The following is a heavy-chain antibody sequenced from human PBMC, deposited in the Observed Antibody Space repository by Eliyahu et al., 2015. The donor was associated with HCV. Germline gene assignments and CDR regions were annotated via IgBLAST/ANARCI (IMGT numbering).Heavy chain of an antibody. V-gene: IGHV4-61*01. CDR1: GGXVSSGXXX. Sequence: QVKVQESGPGLVKPSETLSLVCTVXGGXVSSGXXXXXWIRQPPGKGLEWXGFLHYTDNNGVTRTDTKYNPSLKSRVSMSIDTSKNQVSLTLNSVTAADTAVYYCGRGGPSTLGPPLLGCGQGTLVIVSS. J-gene: IGHJ1*01. CDR3: GRGGPSTLGPPLLG. CDR2: LHYTDNNGVTRTDT. D-gene: IGHD2-15*01.